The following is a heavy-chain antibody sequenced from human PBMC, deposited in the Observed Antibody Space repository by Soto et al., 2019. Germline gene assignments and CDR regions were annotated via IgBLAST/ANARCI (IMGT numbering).Heavy chain of an antibody. CDR1: GLTLNSFA. J-gene: IGHJ4*02. Sequence: QVHLVESGGGVVQAGRSLRLSCTASGLTLNSFAIHWVRQAPGKGLEWVSVISEAGGNKYFADSVRGRFLISRDTSKNTVYLQMTRLRLEDAAAYFCARRLTRTVSALGYWGQGTLVSVSS. D-gene: IGHD6-19*01. V-gene: IGHV3-30-3*01. CDR3: ARRLTRTVSALGY. CDR2: ISEAGGNK.